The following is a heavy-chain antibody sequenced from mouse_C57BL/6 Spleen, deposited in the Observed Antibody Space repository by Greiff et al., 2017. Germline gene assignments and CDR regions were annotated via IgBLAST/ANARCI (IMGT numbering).Heavy chain of an antibody. J-gene: IGHJ2*01. CDR1: GYTFTSYW. CDR2: IYPGNSDT. D-gene: IGHD1-2*01. V-gene: IGHV1-5*01. CDR3: TSITTAVGY. Sequence: VQLQQSGTVLARPGASVKMSCKTSGYTFTSYWMHWVEQRPGQGLEWIGAIYPGNSDTSYNQKFKGKAKLTAITSASAAYMELSSLTNEDSAVYYFTSITTAVGYWGQGTTLTVSS.